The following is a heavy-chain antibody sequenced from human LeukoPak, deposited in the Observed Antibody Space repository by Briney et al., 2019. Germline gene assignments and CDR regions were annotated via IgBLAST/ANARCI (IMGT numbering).Heavy chain of an antibody. V-gene: IGHV3-23*01. CDR2: ISDGGSIT. D-gene: IGHD3-3*01. CDR3: AKFWSGSFEVGNLDY. Sequence: PGGTLRLSCAASGFTFSDFGMSWVRQAPGKGLEWVSTISDGGSITYYADSVKGRFTISRDNSKNTLFLQMNSLRAEDTAVYYCAKFWSGSFEVGNLDYWGQGTLVTVSS. J-gene: IGHJ4*02. CDR1: GFTFSDFG.